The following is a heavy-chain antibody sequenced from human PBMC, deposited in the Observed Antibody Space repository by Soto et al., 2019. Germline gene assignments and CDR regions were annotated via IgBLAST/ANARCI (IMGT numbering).Heavy chain of an antibody. CDR1: GFTFTTYN. Sequence: EVQLVESGGGLVQPGGSLRLSCAASGFTFTTYNMNWVRQSPRKGLEWISYISSGSSTIYYADSVRGRFTISRDNAKNSLYLQMNSLRDEDTAVYYCARDPGTSMDHAAFDIWGKGTMVTVSS. CDR2: ISSGSSTI. CDR3: ARDPGTSMDHAAFDI. V-gene: IGHV3-48*02. D-gene: IGHD3-10*01. J-gene: IGHJ3*02.